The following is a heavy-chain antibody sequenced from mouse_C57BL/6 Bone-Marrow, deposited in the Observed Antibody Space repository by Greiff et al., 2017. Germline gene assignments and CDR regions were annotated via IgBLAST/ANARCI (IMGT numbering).Heavy chain of an antibody. J-gene: IGHJ1*03. CDR3: ARGNYYGSSYGYFDV. V-gene: IGHV1-55*01. D-gene: IGHD1-1*01. Sequence: QVQLQQPGAELVKPGASVKMSCKASGYTFTSYWITWVTQRPGQGLEWIGDIYPGSGSTNYNEKFKSKATLTVDTSSSTAYMPLSSLTSEDSAVYYCARGNYYGSSYGYFDVWGTGTTVTVSS. CDR1: GYTFTSYW. CDR2: IYPGSGST.